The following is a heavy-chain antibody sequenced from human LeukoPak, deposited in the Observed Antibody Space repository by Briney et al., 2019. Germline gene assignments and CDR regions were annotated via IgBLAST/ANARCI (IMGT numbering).Heavy chain of an antibody. CDR2: ISGSGAST. V-gene: IGHV3-23*01. D-gene: IGHD1-26*01. Sequence: GGSLRLSCLASGFTFSTNAMSWVRHAPGKGLEWISGISGSGASTYYADSVTGRFTISRDNSRNTLYLQMNSLRGDDTAVYYCAKDVGKWASLHFFDYWGQGTLVTVSS. J-gene: IGHJ4*02. CDR3: AKDVGKWASLHFFDY. CDR1: GFTFSTNA.